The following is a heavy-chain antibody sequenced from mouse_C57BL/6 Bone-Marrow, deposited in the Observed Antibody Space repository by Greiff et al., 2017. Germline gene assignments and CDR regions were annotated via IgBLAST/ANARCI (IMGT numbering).Heavy chain of an antibody. D-gene: IGHD4-1*01. V-gene: IGHV1-76*01. Sequence: VKLQESGAELVRPGASVQLSCKASGYTFTDYYINWVKQRPGQGLEWIARIYPGSGNTYYNEKFKGKATLTAEKSSSTAYMQLSSLTSEDSAVYFWSRRLGDYWGQGTTLTVSS. CDR2: IYPGSGNT. J-gene: IGHJ2*01. CDR3: SRRLGDY. CDR1: GYTFTDYY.